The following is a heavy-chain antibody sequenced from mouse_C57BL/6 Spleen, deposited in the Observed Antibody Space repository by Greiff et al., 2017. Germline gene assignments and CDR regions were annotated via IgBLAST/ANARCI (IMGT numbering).Heavy chain of an antibody. CDR3: ARGSGGTYAMDY. J-gene: IGHJ4*01. Sequence: VQLQQSGPVLVKPGASVKMSCKASGYTFTDYYMNWVQQSPGKSLEWIGVINPCNGGTSYNQTFTGQATLTVDKSSSTAYMALNSLTSEVSAVYYCARGSGGTYAMDYWGQGTSVTVAS. CDR1: GYTFTDYY. CDR2: INPCNGGT. D-gene: IGHD4-1*01. V-gene: IGHV1-19*01.